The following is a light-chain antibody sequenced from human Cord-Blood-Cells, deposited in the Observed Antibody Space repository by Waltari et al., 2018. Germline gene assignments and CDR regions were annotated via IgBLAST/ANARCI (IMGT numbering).Light chain of an antibody. J-gene: IGLJ1*01. V-gene: IGLV2-8*01. CDR3: SSYAGSYYV. CDR2: EVS. Sequence: QSALTQPPSASGSPGQSVTISCTGTSSDVGGYNSVSWYQQHPGKAPKLMIYEVSKRPSGVPDRFSGSKSGNTASLTVSGLQAEDEADYYCSSYAGSYYVFGTGTKVTVL. CDR1: SSDVGGYNS.